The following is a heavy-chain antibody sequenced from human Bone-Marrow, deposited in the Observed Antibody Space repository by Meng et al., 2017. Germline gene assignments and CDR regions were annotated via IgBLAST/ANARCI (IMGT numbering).Heavy chain of an antibody. CDR2: IYYSGST. V-gene: IGHV4-31*01. D-gene: IGHD6-13*01. CDR3: ARGRELYSSSWYYFDY. Sequence: SETLSLTCTVSGGSISSGGYYWSWIRQHPGKGLEWIGYIYYSGSTYYNPSLKSLVTISVDTSKNQFSLKLSSVTAADTAVYYCARGRELYSSSWYYFDYWGQGTLVTVSS. J-gene: IGHJ4*02. CDR1: GGSISSGGYY.